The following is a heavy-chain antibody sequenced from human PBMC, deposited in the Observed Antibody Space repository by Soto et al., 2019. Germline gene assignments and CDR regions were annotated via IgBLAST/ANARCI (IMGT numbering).Heavy chain of an antibody. Sequence: QVQLVQSGAEVKKPGASVKVSCKASGYTFTSYYMHWVRQAPGQGLEWMGIINPSGGRTSYAKKCQGRVTMTRDTSTSTVYMELSSLRSEDTAVYYCAREGLRAIAAAGPPRYWGQGTLVTVSS. D-gene: IGHD6-13*01. CDR3: AREGLRAIAAAGPPRY. J-gene: IGHJ4*02. CDR2: INPSGGRT. CDR1: GYTFTSYY. V-gene: IGHV1-46*01.